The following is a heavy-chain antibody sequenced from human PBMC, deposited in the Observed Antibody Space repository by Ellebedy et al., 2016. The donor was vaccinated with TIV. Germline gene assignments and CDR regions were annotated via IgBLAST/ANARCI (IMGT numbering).Heavy chain of an antibody. J-gene: IGHJ2*01. CDR2: SISSGTHT. V-gene: IGHV3-21*01. CDR3: ARARGPGYLDL. Sequence: GESLKISCVGSGFTFSTYGIKWVRQTPGKGLEWVSSSISSGTHTYHADSVKGRFTISRDNAKNSLFLLMNSLRAEDTAFYYCARARGPGYLDLWGRGTQVIVSS. CDR1: GFTFSTYG. D-gene: IGHD6-13*01.